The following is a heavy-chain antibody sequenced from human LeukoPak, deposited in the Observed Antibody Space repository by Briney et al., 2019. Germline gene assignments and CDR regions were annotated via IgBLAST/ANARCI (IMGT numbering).Heavy chain of an antibody. D-gene: IGHD2-15*01. CDR3: ANYCSGGSGRPCYSGYY. Sequence: SGGSLRLACAASGXSFSSYAVSWVRQAPGKGLEWVSTISPSGGSTYYADSVKGRFTISRDFSKNTLYLQMNSLRTEDTAVYYCANYCSGGSGRPCYSGYYWGQGTLVTVSS. V-gene: IGHV3-23*01. J-gene: IGHJ4*02. CDR2: ISPSGGST. CDR1: GXSFSSYA.